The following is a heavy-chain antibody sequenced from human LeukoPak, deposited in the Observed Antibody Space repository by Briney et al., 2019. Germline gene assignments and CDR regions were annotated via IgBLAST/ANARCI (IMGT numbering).Heavy chain of an antibody. J-gene: IGHJ4*02. CDR3: ARDLKDEYGSGSYDDY. V-gene: IGHV3-7*01. CDR2: IKQDGSEK. Sequence: GGSLRLSCAASGFTFSDYYMSWVRQAPGKGLEWVANIKQDGSEKYYVDSVKGRFTISRDNAKNSLYLQMNSLRAEDTAVYYCARDLKDEYGSGSYDDYWGQGTLVTVSS. CDR1: GFTFSDYY. D-gene: IGHD3-10*01.